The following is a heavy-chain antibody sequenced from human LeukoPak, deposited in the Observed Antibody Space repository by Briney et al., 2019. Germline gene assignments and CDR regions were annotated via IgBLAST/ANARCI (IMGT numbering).Heavy chain of an antibody. CDR3: ARDKIVGATHFDY. CDR1: GFTFSTYW. Sequence: GGSLRLSCVGSGFTFSTYWMSWVRQAPGKGLEWVANIRQDGGEKYHVDSVKGRFSISRDDARNSLYLQMNRLTAEDTAVYYCARDKIVGATHFDYWGQGTLVTVSA. CDR2: IRQDGGEK. V-gene: IGHV3-7*01. J-gene: IGHJ4*02. D-gene: IGHD1-26*01.